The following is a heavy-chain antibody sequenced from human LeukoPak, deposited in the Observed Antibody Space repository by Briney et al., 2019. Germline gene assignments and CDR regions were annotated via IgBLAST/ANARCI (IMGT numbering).Heavy chain of an antibody. CDR3: ASAGSTTLSRWFDH. CDR2: IKYSSSPI. D-gene: IGHD1-1*01. V-gene: IGHV3-48*02. CDR1: GFPFSTYS. J-gene: IGHJ5*02. Sequence: PGGSLRLSCAASGFPFSTYSMTWVRQAPAKGLEGLSYIKYSSSPIFYAECVKGRFTISRDNAKNSLFLQMNSLRDEDTAVYYCASAGSTTLSRWFDHWGQGSLVTVSS.